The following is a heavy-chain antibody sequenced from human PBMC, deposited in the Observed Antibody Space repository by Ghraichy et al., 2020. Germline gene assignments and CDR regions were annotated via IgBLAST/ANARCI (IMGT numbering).Heavy chain of an antibody. V-gene: IGHV3-53*04. CDR3: ARVAVLWFGAFDY. CDR1: GFTVSSNY. Sequence: GGSLRLSCAASGFTVSSNYMSWVRQAPGKGLEWVSVIYSGGSTYYADSVKGRFTISRHNSKNTLYLQMNSLRAEDTAVYYCARVAVLWFGAFDYWGQGTLVTVSS. J-gene: IGHJ4*02. D-gene: IGHD3-10*01. CDR2: IYSGGST.